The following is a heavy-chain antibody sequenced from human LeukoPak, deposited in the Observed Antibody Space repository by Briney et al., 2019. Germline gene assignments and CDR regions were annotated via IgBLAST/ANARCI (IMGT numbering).Heavy chain of an antibody. V-gene: IGHV3-53*01. D-gene: IGHD3-22*01. Sequence: TGGSLRLSCAASGFIVNNKYMTWVRQAPGKGLEWGSLIYNDGRTYYADSVKGRCSISRDNSNNTLYLQMNSLRVEDTAVYYCARGLFLSGYLDAFDIWGQGTVVTVSS. CDR2: IYNDGRT. CDR3: ARGLFLSGYLDAFDI. CDR1: GFIVNNKY. J-gene: IGHJ3*02.